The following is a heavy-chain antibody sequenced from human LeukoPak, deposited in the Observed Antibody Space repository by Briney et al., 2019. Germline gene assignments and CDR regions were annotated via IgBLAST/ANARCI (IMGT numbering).Heavy chain of an antibody. CDR3: ARDWRVIWGSPREVWFDP. CDR1: GGSISSYY. J-gene: IGHJ5*02. CDR2: IYYSGST. V-gene: IGHV4-59*12. D-gene: IGHD7-27*01. Sequence: PSETLSLTCTVSGGSISSYYWSWIRQPPGKGLEWIGYIYYSGSTNYNPSLKSRVTISVDTSKNQFSLQLNSVTPEDTAVYYCARDWRVIWGSPREVWFDPWGQGTLVTVSS.